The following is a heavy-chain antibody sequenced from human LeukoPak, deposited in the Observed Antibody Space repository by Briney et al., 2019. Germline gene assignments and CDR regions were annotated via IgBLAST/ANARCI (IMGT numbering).Heavy chain of an antibody. CDR2: IIPILGIA. CDR1: GGTFSSYA. V-gene: IGHV1-69*04. Sequence: SVKVSCKASGGTFSSYAISWVRQAPGQGLEWMGRIIPILGIANYAQKFQGRVTITADKSTSTAYMELSSLRSEDTAVYYCAQGSGYDYAADREYAFDIWGQGTMVTVFS. CDR3: AQGSGYDYAADREYAFDI. D-gene: IGHD5-12*01. J-gene: IGHJ3*02.